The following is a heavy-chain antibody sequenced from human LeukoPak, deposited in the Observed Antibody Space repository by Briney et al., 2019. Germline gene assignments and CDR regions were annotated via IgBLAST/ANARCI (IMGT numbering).Heavy chain of an antibody. CDR2: IYYSGST. D-gene: IGHD3-9*01. V-gene: IGHV4-39*01. CDR3: ARLLTRYYDTSYYFDY. J-gene: IGHJ4*02. Sequence: SETLSLTCTVSGGSISSNAYYWAWIRQPPGKGLEWIGSIYYSGSTYYNPSLKSRVTISVDTSKNQFSLKLSSVTAADTAVYYCARLLTRYYDTSYYFDYWGQGTQVTVSS. CDR1: GGSISSNAYY.